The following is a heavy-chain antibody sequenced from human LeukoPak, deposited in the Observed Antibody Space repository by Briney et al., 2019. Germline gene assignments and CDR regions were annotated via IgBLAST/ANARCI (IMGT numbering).Heavy chain of an antibody. D-gene: IGHD1-26*01. V-gene: IGHV4-39*01. Sequence: RTSETLSLTCTVSGGSISSNKYYWGWIRQPPGKGLEWIGSTYYSGSTYYNPTLKSRVTIFVDTSKNQFSLKLSSVTAADTAVYYCATPYSGGYQGLDIWGQGTMVTVSS. J-gene: IGHJ3*02. CDR1: GGSISSNKYY. CDR2: TYYSGST. CDR3: ATPYSGGYQGLDI.